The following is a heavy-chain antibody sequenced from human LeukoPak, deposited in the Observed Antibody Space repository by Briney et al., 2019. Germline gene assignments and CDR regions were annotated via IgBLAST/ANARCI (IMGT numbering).Heavy chain of an antibody. J-gene: IGHJ4*02. Sequence: GGSLRLSCAASGFTFSRYSLNWVRQAPGKGLEWVSSITTSSSYIYYADSVKGRFTNSRDNARNSLYLHMNSLRAEDTAVYYCARDLGGYSYGSHFDYWGQGTLVTVSS. CDR1: GFTFSRYS. V-gene: IGHV3-21*01. CDR3: ARDLGGYSYGSHFDY. D-gene: IGHD5-18*01. CDR2: ITTSSSYI.